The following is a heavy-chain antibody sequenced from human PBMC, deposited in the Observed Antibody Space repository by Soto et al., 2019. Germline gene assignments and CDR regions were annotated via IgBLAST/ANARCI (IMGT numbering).Heavy chain of an antibody. CDR3: ARGGSYGDFFDY. V-gene: IGHV4-59*01. Sequence: SETLSLTCTVSGGSMSSNYWTWIRQSPGKGLEWIGYIYYTGSTKYNPSLKSRVTISLDTSKNQFSLRLTSVTSADTAAYYCARGGSYGDFFDYWGQGAQVTVSS. CDR1: GGSMSSNY. D-gene: IGHD4-17*01. J-gene: IGHJ4*02. CDR2: IYYTGST.